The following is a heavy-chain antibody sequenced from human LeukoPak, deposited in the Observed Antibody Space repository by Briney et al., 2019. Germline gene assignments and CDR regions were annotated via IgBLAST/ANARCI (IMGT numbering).Heavy chain of an antibody. CDR1: GFTFSSCG. V-gene: IGHV3-33*01. D-gene: IGHD6-19*01. Sequence: GGSLRLSCAASGFTFSSCGMHWVRQAPGKGLEWVAVIWYDGSNKYYADSVKGRFTISRDNSKNTLYLQMNSLRVEDTAVYYCARDAVALDYWGQGTLVTVSS. J-gene: IGHJ4*02. CDR2: IWYDGSNK. CDR3: ARDAVALDY.